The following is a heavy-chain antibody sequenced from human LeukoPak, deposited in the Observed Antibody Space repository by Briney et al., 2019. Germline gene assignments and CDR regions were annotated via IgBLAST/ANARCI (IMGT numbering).Heavy chain of an antibody. J-gene: IGHJ4*02. Sequence: GGSLRLSCAASGFTFSSYSMNWVRQAPGKGLEWVSSISSSSSYIYYADSVKGRFTISRDNAKNSLYLQMNSLRAEDTAVYYCARANDYKRVGLDYWGQGTLVTVSS. CDR2: ISSSSSYI. CDR1: GFTFSSYS. V-gene: IGHV3-21*01. D-gene: IGHD3-10*01. CDR3: ARANDYKRVGLDY.